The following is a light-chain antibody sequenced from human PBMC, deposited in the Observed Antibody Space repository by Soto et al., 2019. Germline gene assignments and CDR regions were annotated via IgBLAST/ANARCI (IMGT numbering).Light chain of an antibody. Sequence: AIRMTQSPSSFPASTGDRVTITCRASQGISSYLAWYQQNPGKAPKLLIYAASTLQSGVPSRFSGSGSGPDLPLTISCRRSEDFATDYCHQYYSNLSIFGQGTKLEIK. CDR2: AAS. CDR1: QGISSY. V-gene: IGKV1-8*01. J-gene: IGKJ2*01. CDR3: HQYYSNLSI.